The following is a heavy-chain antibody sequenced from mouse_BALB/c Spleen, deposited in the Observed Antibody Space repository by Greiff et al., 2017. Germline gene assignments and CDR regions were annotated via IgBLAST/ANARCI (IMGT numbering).Heavy chain of an antibody. CDR1: GFTFSSFG. D-gene: IGHD2-14*01. J-gene: IGHJ4*01. CDR2: ISSSSSTI. V-gene: IGHV5-17*02. CDR3: ARYDYAMDY. Sequence: EVQRVESGGGLVQPGGSRKLSCAASGFTFSSFGMHWVRQAPEKGLEWVAYISSSSSTIYYADTVKGRFTISRDNPKNTLFLQMTSLRSEDTAMYYCARYDYAMDYWGQGTSVTVSS.